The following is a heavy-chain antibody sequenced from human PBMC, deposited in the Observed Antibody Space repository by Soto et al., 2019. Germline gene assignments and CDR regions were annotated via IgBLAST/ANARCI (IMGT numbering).Heavy chain of an antibody. J-gene: IGHJ4*02. Sequence: GASVKVSCKASGYTFTSYYMQWVRQAPGQGLEWMEIINPSGGSTNYAQKFQGRVTMTRDTSTSTVYMELSSLRSEDTAIYYCSRGYPPRDQLGNLPGAFWGQGTLVTVSS. CDR1: GYTFTSYY. D-gene: IGHD1-1*01. CDR3: SRGYPPRDQLGNLPGAF. V-gene: IGHV1-46*03. CDR2: INPSGGST.